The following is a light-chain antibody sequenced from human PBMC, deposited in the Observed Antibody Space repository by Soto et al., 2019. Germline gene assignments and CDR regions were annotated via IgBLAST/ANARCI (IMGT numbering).Light chain of an antibody. CDR3: QQYNNWPPLT. CDR1: QSISDT. Sequence: EIVMTQSPATLSVSPGGRATLSCRASQSISDTLAWYQQKPGQAPRLLIHGASTRATGFPARFSGSGSGTDFTLTISSLQSEDFAVYYCQQYNNWPPLTFGQGTRLEIK. V-gene: IGKV3-15*01. CDR2: GAS. J-gene: IGKJ5*01.